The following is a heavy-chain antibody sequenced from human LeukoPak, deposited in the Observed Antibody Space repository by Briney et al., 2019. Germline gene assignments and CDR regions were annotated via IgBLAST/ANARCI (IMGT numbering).Heavy chain of an antibody. V-gene: IGHV3-30*02. CDR1: GFTFSSYG. CDR3: AKDLTVTTSSWFDP. CDR2: IRYDGSNK. Sequence: PGGSLRLSCAASGFTFSSYGMHWVRQAPGKGLEWVAFIRYDGSNKYYADSVKGRFTISRDNSKNTLYLQMNSLRAEDTAVYYCAKDLTVTTSSWFDPWGQGTLVTVSS. D-gene: IGHD4-17*01. J-gene: IGHJ5*02.